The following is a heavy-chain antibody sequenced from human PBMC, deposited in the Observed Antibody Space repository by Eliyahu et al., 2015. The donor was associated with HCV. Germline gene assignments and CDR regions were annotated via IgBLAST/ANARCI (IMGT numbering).Heavy chain of an antibody. D-gene: IGHD2-21*02. CDR2: VYHSGST. CDR1: GGSISSGGFS. V-gene: IGHV4-30-2*01. Sequence: LVKPSQTLSLTCTVSGGSISSGGFSWSWIRQPPGKGLEWLGYVYHSGSTYYNPSLKSRVTISVDRSKNQFSLKLSSVTAADTAVYYCARDRDSPGAFDFWGQGTMITVSS. J-gene: IGHJ3*01. CDR3: ARDRDSPGAFDF.